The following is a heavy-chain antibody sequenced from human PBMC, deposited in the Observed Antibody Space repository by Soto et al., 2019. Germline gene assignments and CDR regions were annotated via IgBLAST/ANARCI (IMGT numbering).Heavy chain of an antibody. CDR1: GFTFGNYA. Sequence: EVQLLESGGGLLQPGGSLRLSCAASGFTFGNYAMSWVRQAPRKGLEWVSTLSGRGGSTFYADSVKGRFTISRDNSKNTLYLQLNSLSAEDTAIYYCARRLPHAYCFDYWGHGTLVTVSS. CDR2: LSGRGGST. D-gene: IGHD2-2*01. CDR3: ARRLPHAYCFDY. J-gene: IGHJ4*01. V-gene: IGHV3-23*01.